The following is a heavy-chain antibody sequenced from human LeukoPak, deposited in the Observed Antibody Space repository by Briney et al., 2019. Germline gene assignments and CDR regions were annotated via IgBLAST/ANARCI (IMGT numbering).Heavy chain of an antibody. D-gene: IGHD3-16*01. J-gene: IGHJ4*02. CDR2: ISGSGATT. Sequence: GGSLRLSCAASGFTFSTYAMSWVRQAPGKGLEWVSSISGSGATTYYADSVKGRFTISRDNSKNTLYLQMNSLTAEDTAVYYCANNGARWRGGSYYFDYRAREPWSPSPQ. V-gene: IGHV3-23*01. CDR3: ANNGARWRGGSYYFDY. CDR1: GFTFSTYA.